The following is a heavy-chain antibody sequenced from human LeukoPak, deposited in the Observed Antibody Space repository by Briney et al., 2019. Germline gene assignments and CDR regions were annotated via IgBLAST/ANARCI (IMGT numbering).Heavy chain of an antibody. CDR2: MNPNSGNT. CDR1: GYTFTSYD. D-gene: IGHD1-26*01. CDR3: ARDSYSGSSPLRD. J-gene: IGHJ4*02. V-gene: IGHV1-8*03. Sequence: GASVKVSCKASGYTFTSYDINWVRQATGQGLEWMGWMNPNSGNTGYAQKFQGRVTITRNTSISTAYMELSSLRSEDTVVYYCARDSYSGSSPLRDWGQGTLVTVSS.